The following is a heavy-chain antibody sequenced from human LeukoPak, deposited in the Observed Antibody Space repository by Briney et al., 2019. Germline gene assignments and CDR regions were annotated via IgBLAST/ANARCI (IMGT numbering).Heavy chain of an antibody. J-gene: IGHJ5*02. CDR1: GGSISSYY. V-gene: IGHV4-59*08. CDR2: IYYSGSP. D-gene: IGHD6-13*01. Sequence: SETLPLTCSVSGGSISSYYWSWIRQPPGKGLEWIQYIYYSGSPHYNVSLKSRLTISVDTPKNQFSLKLSSVTAADTAVYYCARCREEQQLQGWFDPWGQGTLVTVSS. CDR3: ARCREEQQLQGWFDP.